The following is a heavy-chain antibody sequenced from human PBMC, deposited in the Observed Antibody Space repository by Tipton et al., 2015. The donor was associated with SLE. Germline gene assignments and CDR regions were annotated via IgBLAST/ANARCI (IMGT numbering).Heavy chain of an antibody. V-gene: IGHV4-59*08. CDR1: GGSISSHY. Sequence: TLSLTCTVSGGSISSHYWSWIRQPPGKGLEWIGYIYYSGSTYYNPSLKSRVTISVDTSKNQFSLKLSSVTAADTAVYYCARVDHMITFGGVIVDWGQGTLVTVSS. CDR3: ARVDHMITFGGVIVD. J-gene: IGHJ4*02. D-gene: IGHD3-16*02. CDR2: IYYSGST.